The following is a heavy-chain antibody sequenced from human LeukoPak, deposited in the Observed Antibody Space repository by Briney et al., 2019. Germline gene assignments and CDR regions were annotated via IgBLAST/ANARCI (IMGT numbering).Heavy chain of an antibody. CDR2: ISYDGSNK. CDR1: GFTFSTYG. CDR3: ARESGDYDILTGYYMPKYYFDY. V-gene: IGHV3-30*19. J-gene: IGHJ4*02. Sequence: PGGSLRLSCAASGFTFSTYGMHWVRQAPGKGLEWVAVISYDGSNKYYADSVKGRFTISRDNSKNTLYLQMNSLRAEDTAVYYCARESGDYDILTGYYMPKYYFDYWGQGTLVTVSS. D-gene: IGHD3-9*01.